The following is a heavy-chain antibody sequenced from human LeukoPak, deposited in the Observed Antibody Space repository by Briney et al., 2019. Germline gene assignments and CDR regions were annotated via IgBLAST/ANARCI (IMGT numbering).Heavy chain of an antibody. CDR3: ASSGYSSRIDY. V-gene: IGHV4-34*01. CDR1: GGSFSGYY. CDR2: INHSGST. Sequence: SETLSLTCAVYGGSFSGYYWSWIRQPPGKGLEWIGEINHSGSTNHNPSLKSRVTISVDTSKNQFSLKLSSVTAADTAVYYCASSGYSSRIDYWGQGTLVTVSS. J-gene: IGHJ4*02. D-gene: IGHD6-13*01.